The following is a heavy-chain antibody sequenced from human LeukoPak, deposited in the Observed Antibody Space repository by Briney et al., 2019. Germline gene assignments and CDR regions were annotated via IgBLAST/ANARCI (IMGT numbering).Heavy chain of an antibody. J-gene: IGHJ6*02. CDR1: GFTFSSYA. CDR2: ISYDGSNK. Sequence: GRSLRLSCAASGFTFSSYAMHWVRQAPGTGLERVAVISYDGSNKYYGDSVKGRFTISRDNSKSTLYLQMISLRAEDTAVYYCARDAGSSGYYGMDVWGQGTTVTVSS. V-gene: IGHV3-30-3*01. D-gene: IGHD3-22*01. CDR3: ARDAGSSGYYGMDV.